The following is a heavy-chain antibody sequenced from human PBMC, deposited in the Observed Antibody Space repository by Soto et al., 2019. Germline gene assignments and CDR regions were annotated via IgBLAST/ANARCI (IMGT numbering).Heavy chain of an antibody. V-gene: IGHV1-69*01. CDR1: GGTFSSYG. D-gene: IGHD6-13*01. Sequence: QVLLVQSGAEVKKPGSSVKVSCKASGGTFSSYGISWVRQTPGRGLEWMGGIIPLFGTTNYAQKFRGRVTVNADESTSTVYMELRSLSFEDTAVYYCARAHGSSWYNWFDPWGQGTLVTVSS. J-gene: IGHJ5*02. CDR2: IIPLFGTT. CDR3: ARAHGSSWYNWFDP.